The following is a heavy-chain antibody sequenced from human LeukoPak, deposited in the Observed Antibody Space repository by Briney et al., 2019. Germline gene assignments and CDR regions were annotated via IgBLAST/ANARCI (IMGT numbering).Heavy chain of an antibody. CDR2: INPKSGGT. V-gene: IGHV1-2*02. D-gene: IGHD3-9*01. CDR3: ARESGDILSWIFDY. J-gene: IGHJ4*02. CDR1: GYTFTGFY. Sequence: ASVRVSCKASGYTFTGFYIHWVRQAPGQGLEWMGWINPKSGGTEYAQNFQGRVTMTRDTSISTAYMELSRLTSDDTAVYYCARESGDILSWIFDYWGQGPLVTVSS.